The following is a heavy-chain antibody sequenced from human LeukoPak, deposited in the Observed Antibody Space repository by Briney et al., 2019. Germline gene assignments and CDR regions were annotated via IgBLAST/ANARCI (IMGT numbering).Heavy chain of an antibody. D-gene: IGHD3-22*01. V-gene: IGHV4-34*01. CDR1: GGSFSGYY. J-gene: IGHJ4*02. Sequence: SETLSLTCAVYGGSFSGYYWSWIRQPPGKGLEWIGEINHSGSTNYNPSLKSRVIISTDTSNSQFSLTLSSVTTADTAVYYCARGPPQTYFHGNGYYYFDYWGQGTLVTVSS. CDR3: ARGPPQTYFHGNGYYYFDY. CDR2: INHSGST.